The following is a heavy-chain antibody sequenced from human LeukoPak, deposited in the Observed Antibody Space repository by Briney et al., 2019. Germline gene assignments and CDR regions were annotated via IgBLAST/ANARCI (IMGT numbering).Heavy chain of an antibody. CDR1: GYTFTGYY. V-gene: IGHV1-2*02. D-gene: IGHD1-26*01. Sequence: ASVKVSCKASGYTFTGYYMRWVRQAPGQGLEWMGWINPNSGGTNYAQKFQGRVTMTRDTSISTAYMELSRLRSDDTAVYYCARADPPIVEEAFDIWGQGTMVTVSS. J-gene: IGHJ3*02. CDR2: INPNSGGT. CDR3: ARADPPIVEEAFDI.